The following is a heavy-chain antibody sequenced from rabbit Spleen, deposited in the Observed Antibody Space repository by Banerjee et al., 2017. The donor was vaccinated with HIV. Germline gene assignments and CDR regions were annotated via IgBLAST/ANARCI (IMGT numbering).Heavy chain of an antibody. Sequence: QSLEESGGDLVKPGASLTLTCTASGFSFSNSYYICWVRQAPGKGLEWIACIYAGSSGNSYYASWAKGRFTGSKASSTTVTLQMTSLTAADTATYFCARYDNSIGDLDLWGQGTLVTV. CDR1: GFSFSNSYY. CDR2: IYAGSSGNS. D-gene: IGHD2-1*01. V-gene: IGHV1S40*01. CDR3: ARYDNSIGDLDL. J-gene: IGHJ4*01.